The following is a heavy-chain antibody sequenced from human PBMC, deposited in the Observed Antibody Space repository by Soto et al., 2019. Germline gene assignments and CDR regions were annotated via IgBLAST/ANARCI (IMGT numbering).Heavy chain of an antibody. Sequence: QVQLQQWGAGLLKPSETLSLTCAVYGGSLSGYYWSWIRQPPVKGLEWIGEINHSGGTNYNPSLKSRVTISVDTSKNQFSLKLRSVTAADTAVFYCARLRWEQPWVFDYWGQGTLVTVSS. D-gene: IGHD1-26*01. CDR1: GGSLSGYY. CDR3: ARLRWEQPWVFDY. V-gene: IGHV4-34*02. CDR2: INHSGGT. J-gene: IGHJ4*02.